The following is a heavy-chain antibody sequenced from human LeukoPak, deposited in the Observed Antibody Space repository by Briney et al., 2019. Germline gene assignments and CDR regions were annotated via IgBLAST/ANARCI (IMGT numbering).Heavy chain of an antibody. Sequence: SETLSLTCAVYGGSFSGYYWSWIRQPPGKGLEWIGESNHSGSTNYNPSLKSRVTISVDTSKNQFSLKLSSVTAADTAVYYCARGIAAAGIYYYYYYMDVWGKGTTVTVSS. CDR3: ARGIAAAGIYYYYYYMDV. J-gene: IGHJ6*03. CDR2: SNHSGST. V-gene: IGHV4-34*01. D-gene: IGHD6-13*01. CDR1: GGSFSGYY.